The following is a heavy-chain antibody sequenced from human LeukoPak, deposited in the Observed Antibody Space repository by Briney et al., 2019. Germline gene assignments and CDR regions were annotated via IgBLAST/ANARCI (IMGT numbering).Heavy chain of an antibody. Sequence: ASVKVSCKASGYTFTSYGISWVRQAPGQGLECMGWISAYNGNTNYAQKLQGRVTMTTDTSTSTAYMELRSLRSDDTAVYYCARGPLAYSGISGGDYWGQGTLVTVSS. CDR3: ARGPLAYSGISGGDY. J-gene: IGHJ4*02. CDR2: ISAYNGNT. CDR1: GYTFTSYG. V-gene: IGHV1-18*01. D-gene: IGHD1-26*01.